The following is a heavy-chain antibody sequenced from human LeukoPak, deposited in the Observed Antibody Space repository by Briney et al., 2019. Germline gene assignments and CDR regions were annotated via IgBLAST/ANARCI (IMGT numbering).Heavy chain of an antibody. V-gene: IGHV1-18*01. CDR2: ISAYNGNT. CDR3: ARDWSSMVRGVFDY. CDR1: GYTFTSYG. J-gene: IGHJ4*02. Sequence: GASVKVSCKASGYTFTSYGISWVRQAPGQGLEWMGWISAYNGNTNYAQKLQGRVTMTTDTSTSTAYMELRSLRSDDTAVYYCARDWSSMVRGVFDYWGQGTLVTVSS. D-gene: IGHD3-10*01.